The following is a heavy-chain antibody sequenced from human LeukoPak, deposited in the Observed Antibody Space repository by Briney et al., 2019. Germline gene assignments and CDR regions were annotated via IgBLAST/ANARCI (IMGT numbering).Heavy chain of an antibody. Sequence: ASVKVSCKASGGTFSSYAISWVRQAPGQGLEWMGRIIPILGIANYAQKLQGRVTMTTDTSTSTAYMELRSLRSDDTAVYYCARVDSGSYGYWGQGTLVTVSS. D-gene: IGHD1-26*01. V-gene: IGHV1-69*04. CDR3: ARVDSGSYGY. CDR1: GGTFSSYA. CDR2: IIPILGIA. J-gene: IGHJ4*02.